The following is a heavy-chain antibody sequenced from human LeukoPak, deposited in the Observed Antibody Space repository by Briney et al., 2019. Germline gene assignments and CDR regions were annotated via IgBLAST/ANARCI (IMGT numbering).Heavy chain of an antibody. D-gene: IGHD1-1*01. Sequence: GGALKIYCKGSGCLFTSYWIGWVRQMPGKGLEWMGIIYPGDSDTRYSPSFQGQVTISADKSISTAYLQWSSLKASDTAMYYCATLNGPTQNFDYWGQGTLVTVSS. CDR2: IYPGDSDT. CDR3: ATLNGPTQNFDY. V-gene: IGHV5-51*01. J-gene: IGHJ4*02. CDR1: GCLFTSYW.